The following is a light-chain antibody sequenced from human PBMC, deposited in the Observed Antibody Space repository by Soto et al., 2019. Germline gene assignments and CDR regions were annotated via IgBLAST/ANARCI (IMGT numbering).Light chain of an antibody. CDR2: GAS. CDR3: QQYNNWPPWT. CDR1: QSVSSN. V-gene: IGKV3-15*01. Sequence: EIVMTQSPATLSVSPGERATLSCRASQSVSSNLAWYQQKPGQPPILLIYGASTRAAGVPARFSGSGSGTEVTLTISSLQSEDFAVYYCQQYNNWPPWTFGQGTKVEIK. J-gene: IGKJ1*01.